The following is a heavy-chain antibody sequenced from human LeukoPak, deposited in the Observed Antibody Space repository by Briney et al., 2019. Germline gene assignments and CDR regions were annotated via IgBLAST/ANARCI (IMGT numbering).Heavy chain of an antibody. CDR3: ARDRAANQDWVEFDP. Sequence: PWGSLRLSCAVSGFRVSDYYMSWDRQAPGKGLEWVGLIRDSGEAFYADFARGRFAISRDESENTLYLQMNSLRVEDTAVYFCARDRAANQDWVEFDPWGQGTPVIVSS. D-gene: IGHD3/OR15-3a*01. CDR1: GFRVSDYY. J-gene: IGHJ5*02. V-gene: IGHV3-66*03. CDR2: IRDSGEA.